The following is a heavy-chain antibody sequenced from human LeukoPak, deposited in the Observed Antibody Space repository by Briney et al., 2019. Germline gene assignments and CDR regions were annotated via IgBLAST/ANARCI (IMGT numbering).Heavy chain of an antibody. CDR1: GGTFSSYA. V-gene: IGHV1-69*01. J-gene: IGHJ4*02. D-gene: IGHD4-23*01. Sequence: ASVKVSCKASGGTFSSYAISWVRQAPGQGLEWMGGIIPIFGTANYAQKFQGRVTITADESTSTAYMELSSLRSEDTAVYYCAGDYGGNLYYFDYWGQGTLVTVSS. CDR3: AGDYGGNLYYFDY. CDR2: IIPIFGTA.